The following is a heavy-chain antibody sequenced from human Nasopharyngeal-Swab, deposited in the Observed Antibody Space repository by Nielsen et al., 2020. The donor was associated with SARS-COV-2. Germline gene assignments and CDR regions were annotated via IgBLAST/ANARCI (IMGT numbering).Heavy chain of an antibody. J-gene: IGHJ3*02. CDR2: ISYDGSNK. Sequence: GESLKISWAASGFTFSGYDMHWVRQAPGKGLEWVAVISYDGSNKYYADSVKGRFTISRDNSKNTLYLQMNSLRAEDTAVYYCAKGGGTTGTVGLDIWGQGTMVTVSS. D-gene: IGHD1-1*01. CDR3: AKGGGTTGTVGLDI. V-gene: IGHV3-30*18. CDR1: GFTFSGYD.